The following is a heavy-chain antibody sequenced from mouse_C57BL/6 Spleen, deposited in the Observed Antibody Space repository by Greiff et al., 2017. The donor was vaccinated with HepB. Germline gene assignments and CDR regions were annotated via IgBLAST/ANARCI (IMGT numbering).Heavy chain of an antibody. D-gene: IGHD1-1*01. Sequence: DVQLVESGGDLVKPGGSLKLSCAASGFTFSSYGMSWVRQTPDQGLEWVGTISSGGSYTYYPDSLKGRFTLSRYNTKNTQYLQMSSLKSEDTARYYDARHRRTTVVACDYWGQGTTLTVSS. V-gene: IGHV5-6*01. CDR2: ISSGGSYT. CDR3: ARHRRTTVVACDY. J-gene: IGHJ2*01. CDR1: GFTFSSYG.